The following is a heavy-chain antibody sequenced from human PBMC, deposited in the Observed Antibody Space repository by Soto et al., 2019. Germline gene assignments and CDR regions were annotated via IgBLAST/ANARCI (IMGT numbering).Heavy chain of an antibody. CDR3: AREIGWPQGYVD. Sequence: GGSLRLSCAASGFTFDDYGMSWVRQAPGKGLEWVSGINWNGGSTGYADYVKGRFTISRDNDKNSLYLQMNSLRAEDTALYHCAREIGWPQGYVDWGQGTLVTVSS. CDR1: GFTFDDYG. D-gene: IGHD5-18*01. V-gene: IGHV3-20*01. J-gene: IGHJ4*02. CDR2: INWNGGST.